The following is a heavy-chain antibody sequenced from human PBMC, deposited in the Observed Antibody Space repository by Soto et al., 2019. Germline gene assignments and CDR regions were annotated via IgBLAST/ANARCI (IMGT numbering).Heavy chain of an antibody. Sequence: QVQLQESGPGLVKPSETLSLTCTVSGGSISSYYWSWIRQPAGKGLEWIGRIYTSGSINYNPSLKSRVTMSVDSSNNQFSLKLSSVTAADTVVYYCARDLVGIAAAGKFGYYGMDVWGQGTTVTVSS. J-gene: IGHJ6*02. CDR1: GGSISSYY. D-gene: IGHD6-13*01. CDR2: IYTSGSI. V-gene: IGHV4-4*07. CDR3: ARDLVGIAAAGKFGYYGMDV.